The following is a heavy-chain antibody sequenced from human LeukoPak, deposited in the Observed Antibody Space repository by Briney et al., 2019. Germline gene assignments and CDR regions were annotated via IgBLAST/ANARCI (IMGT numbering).Heavy chain of an antibody. CDR3: AKKGGSGNLVYFDY. CDR1: GDSISGSY. Sequence: SETLSLTCTVSGDSISGSYWSWIRQPPGQGLEYIGYIYSSGTTNYNPSLKSWFTISVDTSRNQLFLKLTSVTAADTAVYFCAKKGGSGNLVYFDYWGQGALVTVSS. J-gene: IGHJ4*02. V-gene: IGHV4-4*09. D-gene: IGHD3-10*01. CDR2: IYSSGTT.